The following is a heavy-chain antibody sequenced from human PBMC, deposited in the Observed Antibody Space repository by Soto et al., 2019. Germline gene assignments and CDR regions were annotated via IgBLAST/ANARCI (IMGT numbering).Heavy chain of an antibody. CDR3: TRGGGPSCSYLGFDS. V-gene: IGHV4-34*02. J-gene: IGHJ5*01. Sequence: QVHLQQWGAGLLMPSETLSLTCGISGGSFGGYYWTWIRQPPGKGRDWIGEGNYSGRPNYNSSVKSRVTALLVKTTNTFSSPLNSVTAADTAFYYCTRGGGPSCSYLGFDSWGQGPLVTVSS. D-gene: IGHD6-13*01. CDR1: GGSFGGYY. CDR2: GNYSGRP.